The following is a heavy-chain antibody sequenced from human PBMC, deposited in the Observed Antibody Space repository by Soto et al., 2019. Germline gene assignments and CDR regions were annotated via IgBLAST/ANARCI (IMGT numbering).Heavy chain of an antibody. CDR1: GGSISSSIYY. J-gene: IGHJ4*02. D-gene: IGHD3-9*01. CDR2: IYYSGST. CDR3: ARIHYYDILTGYYSSYFDY. Sequence: SETLSLTCTVSGGSISSSIYYWGWIRQPPGKGLEWIGSIYYSGSTYYNPSLKTRVTTSVDTSKNQFSLKLSSVTAADTAVYYCARIHYYDILTGYYSSYFDYWGQGTLVTVSS. V-gene: IGHV4-39*01.